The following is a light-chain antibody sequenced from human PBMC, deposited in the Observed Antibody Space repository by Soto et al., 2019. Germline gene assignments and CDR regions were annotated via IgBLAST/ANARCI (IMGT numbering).Light chain of an antibody. V-gene: IGKV3D-15*01. CDR2: GAS. J-gene: IGKJ5*01. CDR3: QQYNNWPPIT. Sequence: PGDRATLSCRASQSLDRNSLAWYQQKPGQPPRLLIHGASRRAAGIPDRFSGSGSGTDFALTISSLQSEDFAVYYCQQYNNWPPITFGQGTRLEIK. CDR1: QSLDRN.